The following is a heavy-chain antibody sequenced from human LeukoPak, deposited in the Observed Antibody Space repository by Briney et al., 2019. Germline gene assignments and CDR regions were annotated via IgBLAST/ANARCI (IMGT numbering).Heavy chain of an antibody. CDR1: GYTFTGYY. V-gene: IGHV1-2*02. CDR3: ASRGEGSSWTFDY. Sequence: ASAKVSCKASGYTFTGYYMHWVRQAPGQGLEWMGWINPNSGGTNYAQKFQGRVTMTRDTSISTAYMELSSLRSDDTAVYYCASRGEGSSWTFDYWGQGTLVTVSS. CDR2: INPNSGGT. D-gene: IGHD6-13*01. J-gene: IGHJ4*02.